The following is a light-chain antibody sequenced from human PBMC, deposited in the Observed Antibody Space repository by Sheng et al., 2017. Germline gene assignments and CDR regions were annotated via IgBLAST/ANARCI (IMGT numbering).Light chain of an antibody. CDR3: QQYDSSPPFT. CDR1: QSVSSSF. V-gene: IGKV3-20*01. Sequence: EIVLTQSPGTLSLSPGERATLSCRASQSVSSSFLAWFQQKPGQAPRLLIFGASRRATGIPDRFSGSGSGTDFTLTISRLEPEDFAVYYCQQYDSSPPFTFGPGTKLDIK. CDR2: GAS. J-gene: IGKJ3*01.